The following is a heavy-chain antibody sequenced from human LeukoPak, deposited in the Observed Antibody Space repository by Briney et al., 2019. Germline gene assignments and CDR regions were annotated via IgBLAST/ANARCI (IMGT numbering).Heavy chain of an antibody. D-gene: IGHD2-2*01. CDR3: ARSRRVRYCSNISCYAGFFEY. J-gene: IGHJ4*02. CDR1: GGTFSNYG. V-gene: IGHV1-69*13. CDR2: IIPIFGKA. Sequence: ASVTVSCTASGGTFSNYGIIWVRQAPGQGLEWMGGIIPIFGKANYAQKFQGRVTITAEEYTSTAYMELRSLRSEDTAVYYCARSRRVRYCSNISCYAGFFEYWGQGTLVTVSS.